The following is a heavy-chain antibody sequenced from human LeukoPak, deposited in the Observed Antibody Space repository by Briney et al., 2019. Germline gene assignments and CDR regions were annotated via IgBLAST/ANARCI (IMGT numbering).Heavy chain of an antibody. CDR2: IKQDESEK. V-gene: IGHV3-7*01. CDR1: GFTFRSYW. CDR3: ARDGAPFDF. J-gene: IGHJ4*02. Sequence: GGSLRLSCAASGFTFRSYWMNWVRQAPGKGLEWVANIKQDESEKYYVDSVKGRFSISRDNARNLVYLQMNNLRAEDTAVYFCARDGAPFDFWGQGTLVTVFS. D-gene: IGHD4-17*01.